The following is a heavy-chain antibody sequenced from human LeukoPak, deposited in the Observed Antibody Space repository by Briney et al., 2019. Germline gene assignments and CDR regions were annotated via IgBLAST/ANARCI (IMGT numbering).Heavy chain of an antibody. CDR3: GRDIGAAIGH. CDR2: TYYRSKWYN. V-gene: IGHV6-1*01. D-gene: IGHD6-13*01. J-gene: IGHJ4*02. CDR1: GDSVPSYSAG. Sequence: SQTLSLTFAISGDSVPSYSAGWNWIRQSPSRGLEWLGRTYYRSKWYNEYALSVRSRITISPDTSKNQVSLQLNSVTPDDTAFYYCGRDIGAAIGHWGQGTLVTVSS.